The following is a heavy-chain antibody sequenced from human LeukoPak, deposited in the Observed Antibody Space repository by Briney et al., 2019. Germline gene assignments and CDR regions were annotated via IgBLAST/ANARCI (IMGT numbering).Heavy chain of an antibody. CDR1: GYRFTSYW. CDR3: ARLGLDRALGWFDP. V-gene: IGHV5-51*01. D-gene: IGHD3-10*01. CDR2: IYPGDSDT. J-gene: IGHJ5*02. Sequence: GESLKISGKGSGYRFTSYWIGGVRQMPGKGLEWMGIIYPGDSDTRYSPSFQGQVTISADKSISTAYLQWSSLKASDTAMYYCARLGLDRALGWFDPWGQGTLVTVSS.